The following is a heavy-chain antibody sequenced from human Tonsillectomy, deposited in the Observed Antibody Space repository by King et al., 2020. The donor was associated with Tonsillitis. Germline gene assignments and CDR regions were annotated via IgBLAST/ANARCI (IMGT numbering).Heavy chain of an antibody. CDR1: GFTFSTYS. J-gene: IGHJ6*03. CDR2: ISSSSSYI. Sequence: VQLVESGGGLVKPGGSLRLSCAAAGFTFSTYSVNWVRQAPGKGLEWVASISSSSSYIYYADSGMGRFAISRDNAKNSLYLKMNSLRAGDTAIYYCAREGGQLNFYYYMDVWGKGTTVTVSS. D-gene: IGHD3-10*01. CDR3: AREGGQLNFYYYMDV. V-gene: IGHV3-21*01.